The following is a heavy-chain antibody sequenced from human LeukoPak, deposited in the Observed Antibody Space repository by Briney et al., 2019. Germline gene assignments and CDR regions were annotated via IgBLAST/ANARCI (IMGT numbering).Heavy chain of an antibody. D-gene: IGHD3-16*02. J-gene: IGHJ4*02. Sequence: ASVKVSCKASGYTFTPYYIHWVRQAPGQGLEWMGKINPSTRISACTEKFQGRVTMTADTSTNTAYMELRSLRSDDTAVYYCARDLTPYVWGSYRYPSDYWGQGTLVTVSS. CDR3: ARDLTPYVWGSYRYPSDY. CDR1: GYTFTPYY. CDR2: INPSTRIS. V-gene: IGHV1-46*01.